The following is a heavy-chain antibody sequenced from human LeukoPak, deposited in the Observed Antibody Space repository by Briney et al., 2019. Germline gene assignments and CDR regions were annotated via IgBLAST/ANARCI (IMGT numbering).Heavy chain of an antibody. CDR3: AKGWGFRVWDPWDN. V-gene: IGHV3-23*01. J-gene: IGHJ4*02. CDR2: ISGSGGST. Sequence: GGSLRLSCAASGFTFSSYAMSWVRQAPGKGLEWVSAISGSGGSTYYADSVKGRFTISRDNSKNTLYLQMNSLRVEDTAVYYCAKGWGFRVWDPWDNWGQGTLITVSS. CDR1: GFTFSSYA. D-gene: IGHD3-16*01.